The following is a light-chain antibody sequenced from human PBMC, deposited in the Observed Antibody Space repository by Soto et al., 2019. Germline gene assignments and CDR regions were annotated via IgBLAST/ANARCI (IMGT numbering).Light chain of an antibody. CDR1: QSISSW. CDR2: DAS. J-gene: IGKJ1*01. Sequence: DIQMTQSPSTLSASVGDRVTSTCRASQSISSWLAWYQQKPGKAPKLLIYDASSLESGVPSRFSGSGSGTEFTLTITSLHPDDFATDYCQQYNSYSKTFGQGTKVEIK. CDR3: QQYNSYSKT. V-gene: IGKV1-5*01.